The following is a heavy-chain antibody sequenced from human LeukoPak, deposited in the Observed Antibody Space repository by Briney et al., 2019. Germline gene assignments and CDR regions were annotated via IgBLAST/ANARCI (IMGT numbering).Heavy chain of an antibody. Sequence: SVKASCKASGGTLTNYPISWVRQAPGQGLEWMGGIIPMFDTTNYAQKFQGRVTITADESTNTAYMELTSLRSEDTAIYYCAREDPGGYEYFDYWGQGTLVTVSS. J-gene: IGHJ4*02. V-gene: IGHV1-69*13. CDR1: GGTLTNYP. CDR3: AREDPGGYEYFDY. CDR2: IIPMFDTT. D-gene: IGHD5-12*01.